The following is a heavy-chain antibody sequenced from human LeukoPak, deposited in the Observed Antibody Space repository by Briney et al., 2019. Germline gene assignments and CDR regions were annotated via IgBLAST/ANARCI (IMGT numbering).Heavy chain of an antibody. CDR3: AGVLFYGDYVLFAGGFDI. V-gene: IGHV3-20*04. CDR1: GFAFDDYA. D-gene: IGHD4-17*01. J-gene: IGHJ3*02. Sequence: GGSLRLSCAASGFAFDDYAMSWVPQAPGKGPEWVCGINWNGGSTGYADSVKGRFTISRDKAKISLYMQMNSLRAEDTALYSCAGVLFYGDYVLFAGGFDIWGQGTMVAVSS. CDR2: INWNGGST.